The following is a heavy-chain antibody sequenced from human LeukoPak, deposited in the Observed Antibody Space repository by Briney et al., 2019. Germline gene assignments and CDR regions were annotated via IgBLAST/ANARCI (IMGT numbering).Heavy chain of an antibody. J-gene: IGHJ6*03. D-gene: IGHD3-10*01. Sequence: KPSETLSLTCTVSGGSISSGSYYWSWIRQPAGKGLEWIGRIYTSGSTNYNPSLKSRVTISVDTSKNQFSLKLSSVTAADTAVYYCARDGAMVRGVRATYYYMDVWGKGTTVTVSS. CDR1: GGSISSGSYY. CDR2: IYTSGST. CDR3: ARDGAMVRGVRATYYYMDV. V-gene: IGHV4-61*02.